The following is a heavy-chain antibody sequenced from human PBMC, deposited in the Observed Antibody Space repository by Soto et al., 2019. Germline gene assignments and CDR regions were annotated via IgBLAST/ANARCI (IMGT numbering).Heavy chain of an antibody. V-gene: IGHV4-39*01. CDR3: ARQGRDCSGGSCSRWFDP. CDR2: IYHSGST. Sequence: SETLSLTSTVSGGYISGGDYYWSWVHQPPGKGLEWIGYIYHSGSTYYNPSLESRVTISVDTSKSQFSLTLSSVTAADTAVYYCARQGRDCSGGSCSRWFDPWGQGTLVTVSS. D-gene: IGHD2-15*01. J-gene: IGHJ5*02. CDR1: GGYISGGDYY.